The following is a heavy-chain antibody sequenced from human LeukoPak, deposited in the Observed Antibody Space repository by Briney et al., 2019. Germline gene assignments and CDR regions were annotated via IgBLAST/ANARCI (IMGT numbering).Heavy chain of an antibody. CDR2: ISSSSSTI. J-gene: IGHJ4*02. CDR3: ARGSTYYDSSGQVPFDY. V-gene: IGHV3-48*01. Sequence: GGSLRLSCAASGFTLSSYTVNWVCQAPGKGLEWVSYISSSSSTIYYADSVKGRFTISRDNAKNSLYLQMNSLRAEDTAVYYCARGSTYYDSSGQVPFDYWGQGALVTVSS. D-gene: IGHD3-22*01. CDR1: GFTLSSYT.